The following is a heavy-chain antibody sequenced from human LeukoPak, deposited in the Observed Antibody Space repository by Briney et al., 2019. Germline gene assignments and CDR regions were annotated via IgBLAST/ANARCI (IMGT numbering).Heavy chain of an antibody. D-gene: IGHD3-9*01. Sequence: PGGSLRLSCAASGFTFSSYSMNWVRQAPGKGLEWVSSISSSSSYIYYADSVKGRFTISRDNAKNSLYLQMNSLRAEDTAVYYCARVCGYDILTGYENPSLDAFDIWGQGTMVTVSS. CDR1: GFTFSSYS. CDR2: ISSSSSYI. CDR3: ARVCGYDILTGYENPSLDAFDI. V-gene: IGHV3-21*01. J-gene: IGHJ3*02.